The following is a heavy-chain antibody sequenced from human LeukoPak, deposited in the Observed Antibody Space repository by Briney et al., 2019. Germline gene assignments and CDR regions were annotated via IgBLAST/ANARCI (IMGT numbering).Heavy chain of an antibody. J-gene: IGHJ1*01. V-gene: IGHV3-11*04. Sequence: GGSLRLSCAASGFPFSDYYMSWIRQAPGKGLEWVSYISSSGDTIYYADSVKGRFTISRDNAKNSVHLQMNSLRAEDTAVYYCARSGRGSGSYYSEYFQHWGQGTLVTVSS. CDR2: ISSSGDTI. CDR1: GFPFSDYY. CDR3: ARSGRGSGSYYSEYFQH. D-gene: IGHD1-26*01.